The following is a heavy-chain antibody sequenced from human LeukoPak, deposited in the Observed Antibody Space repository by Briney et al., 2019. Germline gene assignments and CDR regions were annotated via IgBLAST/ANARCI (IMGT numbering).Heavy chain of an antibody. V-gene: IGHV5-51*01. D-gene: IGHD3-3*01. Sequence: GESLKISCKGSGYSFTSYWIGWVRQMPGKGLEWMGIIYPGDSDTRYSPSFQGQVTISADKSISTAYLQWSSLKASDTAMYYCARLLPYPSGDFWSYSYYFDYWGQGTLVTVSS. CDR2: IYPGDSDT. CDR1: GYSFTSYW. CDR3: ARLLPYPSGDFWSYSYYFDY. J-gene: IGHJ4*02.